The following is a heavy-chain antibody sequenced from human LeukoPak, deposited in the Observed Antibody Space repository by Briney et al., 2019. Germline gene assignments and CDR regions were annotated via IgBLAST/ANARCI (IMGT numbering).Heavy chain of an antibody. J-gene: IGHJ4*02. CDR3: VKDISGYRLPTLDY. D-gene: IGHD6-13*01. V-gene: IGHV3-23*01. CDR1: GFTFSSYA. Sequence: GGSLRLSCAASGFTFSSYAMSWVRQAPGKGLEWVSAISGSGGSTYYADSVKGRFTISRDNSKNTLYLQMNSLRAEDTAVYYCVKDISGYRLPTLDYWGQGTLVTVSS. CDR2: ISGSGGST.